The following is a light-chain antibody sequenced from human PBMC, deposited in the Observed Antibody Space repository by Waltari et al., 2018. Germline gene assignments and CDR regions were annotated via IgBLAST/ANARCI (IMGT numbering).Light chain of an antibody. CDR2: SAS. J-gene: IGKJ1*01. CDR3: QQGNRFPPT. Sequence: DIQVTQSPSSVSASVGDRVTITCRATQGISTWLAWYQQKPGSAPKLLIYSASTGQHGVPTRFSGRRSGTECHRTIDSRQPEEFATSYCQQGNRFPPTCGQGTKVEIK. CDR1: QGISTW. V-gene: IGKV1-12*01.